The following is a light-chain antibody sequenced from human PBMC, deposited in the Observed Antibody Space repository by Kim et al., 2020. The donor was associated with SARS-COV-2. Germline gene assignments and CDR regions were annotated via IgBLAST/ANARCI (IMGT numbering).Light chain of an antibody. Sequence: SIPISFTGTNNDVGSYNYVSWYQQHPGKAPKLMIYDASNRPSGVSNRFSGSKSGNTASLTISGLQAEDEADYYCSSYTSSSTLDVFGTGTKVTVL. V-gene: IGLV2-14*03. CDR2: DAS. CDR3: SSYTSSSTLDV. CDR1: NNDVGSYNY. J-gene: IGLJ1*01.